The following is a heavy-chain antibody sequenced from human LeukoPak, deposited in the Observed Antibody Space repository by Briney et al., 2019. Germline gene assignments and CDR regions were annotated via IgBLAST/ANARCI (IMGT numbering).Heavy chain of an antibody. V-gene: IGHV4-34*01. CDR2: INHSGST. J-gene: IGHJ4*02. Sequence: SETLSLTCAVYGGSFSGYYWSWIRQPPGKGLEWIGEINHSGSTNYNPSLKSRVTISVDTSKNQFSLKLSSVTAADTAVYYCAREESQQLVPFDYWGQGTLVIVSS. D-gene: IGHD6-13*01. CDR3: AREESQQLVPFDY. CDR1: GGSFSGYY.